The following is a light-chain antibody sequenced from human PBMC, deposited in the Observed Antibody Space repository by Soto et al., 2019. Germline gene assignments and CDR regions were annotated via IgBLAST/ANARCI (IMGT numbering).Light chain of an antibody. V-gene: IGKV1-5*03. CDR2: KAS. J-gene: IGKJ1*01. CDR3: QHYNSYSEA. Sequence: DIQMTHSHSTLSGSVGDRFAITCQSSQTISSFLGWYQQKPGKAPKLLIYKASTLKRGVPSRFSGSGSGTEFTLTISSLQPDDFATYYCQHYNSYSEAFGQGTKADI. CDR1: QTISSF.